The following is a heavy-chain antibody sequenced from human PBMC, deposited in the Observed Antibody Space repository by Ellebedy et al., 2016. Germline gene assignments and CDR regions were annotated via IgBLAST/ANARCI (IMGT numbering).Heavy chain of an antibody. D-gene: IGHD2-15*01. CDR1: GFTFSSYW. V-gene: IGHV3-7*02. J-gene: IGHJ4*02. CDR2: IKQDGSEK. CDR3: ASGRCSGERCYLDY. Sequence: GGSLRLSCAASGFTFSSYWMSWVRQAPGKGLEWVANIKQDGSEKYYVDSVKGRFTISRDNAKNSLYLQMNSLRAEDTAVYYCASGRCSGERCYLDYWGQGTLVTVSS.